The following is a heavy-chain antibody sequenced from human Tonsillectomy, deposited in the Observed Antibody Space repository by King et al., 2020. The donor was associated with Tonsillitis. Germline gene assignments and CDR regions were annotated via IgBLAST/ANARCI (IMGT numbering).Heavy chain of an antibody. CDR1: GFTFSTYW. CDR3: ARDIVVVPTTMHYYYYGMDV. V-gene: IGHV3-7*01. Sequence: EVQLVESGGGLVQPGGSLRLSCAASGFTFSTYWMSWVRQAPGKGLEWVATIKQDGSEKYYVDSVKGRFTISRDSAKNSLSLHMNSLRAEDTAVYYCARDIVVVPTTMHYYYYGMDVWGQGTAVTVSS. J-gene: IGHJ6*02. CDR2: IKQDGSEK. D-gene: IGHD2-2*01.